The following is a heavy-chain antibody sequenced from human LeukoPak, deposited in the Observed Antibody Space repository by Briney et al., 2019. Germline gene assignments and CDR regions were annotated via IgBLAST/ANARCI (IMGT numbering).Heavy chain of an antibody. J-gene: IGHJ5*02. Sequence: SGGSLRLSCTASGFTFGDYAMSWFRQAPGKGLAWVSGINNSGGSTYYADSVKGRFTISRDNSKNTLYLQMNSLKAEDTAVYYCAKPPGLRRLDPWGQGTLVTVSS. CDR2: INNSGGST. V-gene: IGHV3-23*01. CDR3: AKPPGLRRLDP. CDR1: GFTFGDYA. D-gene: IGHD5-12*01.